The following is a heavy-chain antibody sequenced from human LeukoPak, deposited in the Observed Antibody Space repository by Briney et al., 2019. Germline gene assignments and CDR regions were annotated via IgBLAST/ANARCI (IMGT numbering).Heavy chain of an antibody. CDR1: GFTFDDYA. CDR2: ISGSGGST. CDR3: ANPQLGYCSSTSCLGLNWFDP. D-gene: IGHD2-2*01. Sequence: GGSLRLSCAASGFTFDDYAMHWVRQTPGKGLEWVSGISGSGGSTYYADSVKGRFTISRDNSKNTLYLQMNSLRAEDTAVYYCANPQLGYCSSTSCLGLNWFDPWGQGTLVTVSS. J-gene: IGHJ5*02. V-gene: IGHV3-23*01.